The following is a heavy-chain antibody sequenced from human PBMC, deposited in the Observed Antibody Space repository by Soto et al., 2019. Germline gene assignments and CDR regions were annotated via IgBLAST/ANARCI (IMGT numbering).Heavy chain of an antibody. Sequence: ETLSLTCTVSDVSISSYYWSWIRQPAGKGLEWIGRIYTSGTTNYNPSLESRVTMSVDTSKNQFSLKLSSVTAADTAVDYGARDLVVGASPALDVWGQGTTVTVSS. V-gene: IGHV4-4*07. CDR1: DVSISSYY. D-gene: IGHD1-26*01. CDR3: ARDLVVGASPALDV. J-gene: IGHJ6*02. CDR2: IYTSGTT.